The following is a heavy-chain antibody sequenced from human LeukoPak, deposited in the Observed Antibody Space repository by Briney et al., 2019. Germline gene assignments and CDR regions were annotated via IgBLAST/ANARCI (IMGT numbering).Heavy chain of an antibody. CDR1: GGSISSSSYY. V-gene: IGHV4-39*07. CDR2: IYYSGST. CDR3: ARDRLDCSSTSCYNWFDP. D-gene: IGHD2-2*01. Sequence: SETLSLTCTVSGGSISSSSYYWGWIRQPPGKGLEWIGSIYYSGSTYYNPSLKSRVTISVDTSKNQFSLKLSSVTAADTAVYYCARDRLDCSSTSCYNWFDPWGQGTLVTVSS. J-gene: IGHJ5*02.